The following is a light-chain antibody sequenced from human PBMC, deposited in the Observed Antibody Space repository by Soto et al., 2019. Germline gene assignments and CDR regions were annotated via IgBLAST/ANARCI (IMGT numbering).Light chain of an antibody. Sequence: EIVLTQSPGTLSLSPGERATLSCRASQSVSSSYLAWSQQKPGQAPRLLIYGASSRATGIPDRFSGSGSGTDFTLTISGLQPEDFATYYCQQHYTYWWTFGQGTKVEI. V-gene: IGKV3-20*01. CDR1: QSVSSSY. CDR3: QQHYTYWWT. J-gene: IGKJ1*01. CDR2: GAS.